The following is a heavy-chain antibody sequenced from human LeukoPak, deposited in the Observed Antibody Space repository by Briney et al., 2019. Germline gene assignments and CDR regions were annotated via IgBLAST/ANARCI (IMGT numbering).Heavy chain of an antibody. CDR1: GYTFTGFY. D-gene: IGHD3-9*01. Sequence: ASVKVSCKASGYTFTGFYIHWARQAPGQGLEWMGWINPNSGDTNYAQNLQGRVTMTRDTSISTAYMELSRLTSDDTAVYYCARDHGISTAYSFDPWGQGTLVTVSS. CDR3: ARDHGISTAYSFDP. CDR2: INPNSGDT. V-gene: IGHV1-2*02. J-gene: IGHJ5*02.